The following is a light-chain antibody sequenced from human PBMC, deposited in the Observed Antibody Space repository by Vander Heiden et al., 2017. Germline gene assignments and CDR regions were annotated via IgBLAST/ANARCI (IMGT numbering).Light chain of an antibody. V-gene: IGKV1-9*01. CDR1: QGISSY. CDR2: VAS. J-gene: IGKJ4*01. Sequence: DIQLTQSPSFLSASVGDRVTITCRASQGISSYLTWYQQKPGQAPKVLIYVASTLQSGVSSRFSGSGSGTEFTLTITSLQPEDSATYYCRQVSNYPLTFGGGTQVEIK. CDR3: RQVSNYPLT.